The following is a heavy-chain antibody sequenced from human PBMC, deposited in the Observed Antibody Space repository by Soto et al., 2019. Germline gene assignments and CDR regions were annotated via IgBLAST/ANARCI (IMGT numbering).Heavy chain of an antibody. J-gene: IGHJ4*02. D-gene: IGHD4-17*01. Sequence: EVQLLESGGGLVQPGGSLGLSCAASGFTFSSYDMSWVRQAPGKGLEYVSSISVTGSGTYYADSVKGRFTISRDNSKNTLYLPMNSLRVEDTAVYYCARTTTTKSRDYWCQGTLVTVSS. V-gene: IGHV3-23*01. CDR3: ARTTTTKSRDY. CDR2: ISVTGSGT. CDR1: GFTFSSYD.